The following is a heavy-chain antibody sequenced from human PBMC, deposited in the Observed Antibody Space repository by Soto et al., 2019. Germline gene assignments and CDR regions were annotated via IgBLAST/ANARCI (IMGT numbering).Heavy chain of an antibody. V-gene: IGHV1-2*04. CDR2: INPNSGGT. CDR1: GYTFTGYY. J-gene: IGHJ4*02. Sequence: ASVKVSCKASGYTFTGYYMHWVRQAPGQGLEWMGWINPNSGGTNYAQKFQGWVTMTRDTSTSTAYMELSRLRSDDTAVYYCARARYHPIQGYCSGGSCSGLFDYWGQGTLVTVSS. CDR3: ARARYHPIQGYCSGGSCSGLFDY. D-gene: IGHD2-15*01.